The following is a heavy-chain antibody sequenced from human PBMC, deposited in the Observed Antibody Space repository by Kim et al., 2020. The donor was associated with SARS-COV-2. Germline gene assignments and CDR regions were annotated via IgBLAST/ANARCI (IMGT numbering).Heavy chain of an antibody. Sequence: SVKGRFTISRDSSKNTVYLQMNSLTAEDTAVYFCAKNLHLAATGTGPYDSWGQGTLVTVSS. V-gene: IGHV3-23*01. CDR3: AKNLHLAATGTGPYDS. J-gene: IGHJ4*02. D-gene: IGHD6-13*01.